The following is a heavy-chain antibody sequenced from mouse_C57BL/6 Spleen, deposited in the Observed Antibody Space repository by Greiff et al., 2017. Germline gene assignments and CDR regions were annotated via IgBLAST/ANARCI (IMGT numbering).Heavy chain of an antibody. J-gene: IGHJ2*01. CDR1: GYTFTSYW. CDR2: IDPSDSYT. Sequence: QVQLQQPGAELVMPGASVKLSCKASGYTFTSYWMHWVKQRPGQGLEWIGEIDPSDSYTNYNQKFKGKSTLTVDKSSSTAYMQLSSLTSEDSAVYYCARKGGLKGFFGYWGQGTTLTVSS. D-gene: IGHD1-3*01. CDR3: ARKGGLKGFFGY. V-gene: IGHV1-69*01.